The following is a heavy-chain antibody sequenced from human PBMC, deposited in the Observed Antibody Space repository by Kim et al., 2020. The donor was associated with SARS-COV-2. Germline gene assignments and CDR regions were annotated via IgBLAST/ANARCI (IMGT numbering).Heavy chain of an antibody. D-gene: IGHD3-3*01. CDR1: GFTVSTKH. V-gene: IGHV3-66*01. J-gene: IGHJ6*03. CDR3: VNEGSDFWGAHYYQFMAV. CDR2: IYANGAR. Sequence: GGSLRLSCAASGFTVSTKHMSWVRQAPGKGLEWVSVIYANGARHYADSVKGRFTISRDNSRNTVYLQMNSLRAEDTAVYFCVNEGSDFWGAHYYQFMAV.